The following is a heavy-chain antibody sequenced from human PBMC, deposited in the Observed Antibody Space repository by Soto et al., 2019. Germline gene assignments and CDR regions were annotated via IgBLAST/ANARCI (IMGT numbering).Heavy chain of an antibody. Sequence: PSESLSLICTVSGGSISSSSYYWGWIRQPPGKGLEWIGSIYYSGSTYYNPSLKSRVTISVDTSKNQFSLKLSSVTAADTAVYYCARQGRVDGMDVWGQGTTVTVSS. CDR1: GGSISSSSYY. J-gene: IGHJ6*02. V-gene: IGHV4-39*01. CDR2: IYYSGST. CDR3: ARQGRVDGMDV.